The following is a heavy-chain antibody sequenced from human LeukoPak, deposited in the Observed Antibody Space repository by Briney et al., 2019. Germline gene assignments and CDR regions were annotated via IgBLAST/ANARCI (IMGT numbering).Heavy chain of an antibody. CDR1: GGTFSSYA. D-gene: IGHD3-10*01. CDR2: IIPILGIA. J-gene: IGHJ4*02. Sequence: SVKVSCKASGGTFSSYAISWVRQAPGQGLEWMGVIIPILGIANYAQKFQGRVTITADKSTSTAYMELSSLRSEDTAVYYCATESMVRGVRYYFDYWGQGTLVTVSS. V-gene: IGHV1-69*10. CDR3: ATESMVRGVRYYFDY.